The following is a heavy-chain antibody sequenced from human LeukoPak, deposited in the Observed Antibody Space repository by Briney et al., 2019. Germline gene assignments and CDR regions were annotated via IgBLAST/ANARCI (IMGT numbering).Heavy chain of an antibody. V-gene: IGHV4-39*01. CDR2: ISYSGTT. CDR1: GASISSGNYF. Sequence: SETLSLTCSVSGASISSGNYFWNWVRQSPVKGLGWIGCISYSGTTHYNPSLKSRVTIFVDTSKNQFSLNLNSVTASDTAVYYCARSFDYWGQGTLVAVSS. CDR3: ARSFDY. J-gene: IGHJ4*02.